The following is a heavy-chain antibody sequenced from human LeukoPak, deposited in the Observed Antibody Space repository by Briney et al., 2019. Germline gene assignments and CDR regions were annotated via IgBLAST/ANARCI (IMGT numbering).Heavy chain of an antibody. CDR3: TKALMVRGVVSGAFDI. CDR1: EFTFSNAW. Sequence: PGGSLRLSCAASEFTFSNAWMSWVRQAQGKGLEWVGRIKSNTDGGTTDYPAPVKGRFTMSRDDSKNTLYLQMNSLEADDTAVYYCTKALMVRGVVSGAFDIWGQGTMVTVSS. J-gene: IGHJ3*02. V-gene: IGHV3-15*01. D-gene: IGHD3-10*01. CDR2: IKSNTDGGTT.